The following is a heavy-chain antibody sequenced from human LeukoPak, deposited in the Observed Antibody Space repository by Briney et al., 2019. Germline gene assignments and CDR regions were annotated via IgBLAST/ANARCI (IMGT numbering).Heavy chain of an antibody. D-gene: IGHD5-24*01. V-gene: IGHV1-2*02. J-gene: IGHJ3*02. CDR1: GYTFTGYY. Sequence: ASVTVSCKASGYTFTGYYIHWVRQAPGQGLEWMGWINPNSGGTRSAQKFQGRVTMTRDTSISTAYMELSTLKSDDTAVYYCARDLGGSNTKDAFDIWGQGTMVTVSS. CDR2: INPNSGGT. CDR3: ARDLGGSNTKDAFDI.